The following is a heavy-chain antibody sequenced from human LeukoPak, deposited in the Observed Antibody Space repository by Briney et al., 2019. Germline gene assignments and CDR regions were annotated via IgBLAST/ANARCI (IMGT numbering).Heavy chain of an antibody. D-gene: IGHD2-2*02. Sequence: GGSLRLSCAASGFTFSSYSMNWVRQAPGRGLEWVSSISGSSGFIYYADSLKGRSTISRDNAKNSLYLQVNSLRAEDTAVYFCARDGPDCSSISCYIDYWGQGTLVTVSS. CDR1: GFTFSSYS. CDR3: ARDGPDCSSISCYIDY. V-gene: IGHV3-21*01. CDR2: ISGSSGFI. J-gene: IGHJ4*02.